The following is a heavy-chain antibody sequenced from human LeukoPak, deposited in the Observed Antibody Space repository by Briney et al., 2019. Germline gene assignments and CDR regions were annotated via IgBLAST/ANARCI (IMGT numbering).Heavy chain of an antibody. D-gene: IGHD3-22*01. CDR3: ARTYYYDSSGRAKVRFDP. CDR1: GYSISSGYY. Sequence: PSETLSLTCAVSGYSISSGYYWGWIRQPPGKGLEWIGSIYHSGSTYYNPSLKSRATISVDTSKNQFSLKLSSVTAADTAVYYCARTYYYDSSGRAKVRFDPWGQGTLVTVSS. J-gene: IGHJ5*02. V-gene: IGHV4-38-2*01. CDR2: IYHSGST.